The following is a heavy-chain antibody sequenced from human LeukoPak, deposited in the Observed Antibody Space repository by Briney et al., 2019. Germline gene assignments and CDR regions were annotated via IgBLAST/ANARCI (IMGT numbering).Heavy chain of an antibody. D-gene: IGHD4-11*01. CDR2: FNPNGGST. CDR1: GYAFTSFY. CDR3: ARDSGGSGSYSFDY. V-gene: IGHV1-46*01. Sequence: ASVKVSCKASGYAFTSFYVHWVRQAPGQGLEWMGIFNPNGGSTSYTQKFQGRVTMTSDTSTSTVYMELGSLRSEDTAVYYCARDSGGSGSYSFDYWGQGTLVTVSS. J-gene: IGHJ4*02.